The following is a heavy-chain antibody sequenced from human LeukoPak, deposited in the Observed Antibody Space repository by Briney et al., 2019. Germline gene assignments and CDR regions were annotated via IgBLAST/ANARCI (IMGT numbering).Heavy chain of an antibody. J-gene: IGHJ4*02. Sequence: SETLSLTCTVSGDSVSSGSYYWSWIRQPPGKRLEWIGYISHIGSTNYNPFLKSRVTISVDTSKNRFSLKLTSVTAADTAVYYCARDPGRWQQLGYFDYWGQGTLVTVSS. CDR2: ISHIGST. CDR1: GDSVSSGSYY. D-gene: IGHD5-24*01. CDR3: ARDPGRWQQLGYFDY. V-gene: IGHV4-61*01.